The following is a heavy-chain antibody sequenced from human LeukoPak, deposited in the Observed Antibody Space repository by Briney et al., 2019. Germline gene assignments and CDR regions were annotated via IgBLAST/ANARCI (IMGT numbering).Heavy chain of an antibody. V-gene: IGHV4-39*02. D-gene: IGHD3-10*01. Sequence: SETLSLTCTVSGGSISSSSYYWGWIRQPPGKGLEWIGSIYYSGSTYYNPSLKSRVTISVDTSKNQFSLKLSSVTAADTAVYYCARDLRGSDAYYFDYWGQGTLVTVSS. CDR1: GGSISSSSYY. J-gene: IGHJ4*02. CDR3: ARDLRGSDAYYFDY. CDR2: IYYSGST.